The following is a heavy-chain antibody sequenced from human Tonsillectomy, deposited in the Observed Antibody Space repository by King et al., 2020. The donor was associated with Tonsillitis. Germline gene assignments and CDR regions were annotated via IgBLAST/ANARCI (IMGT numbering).Heavy chain of an antibody. D-gene: IGHD2-15*01. CDR2: ISGSGGTT. V-gene: IGHV3-23*01. J-gene: IGHJ4*02. Sequence: VPLLASWVVLVPPWVSLRLSFAASAFTFRSYSLRWVRQSPWPGLEWVSSISGSGGTTYYADSVKGRFTISRDNSQNTLYLQMNSLRAEDTAVDAGEKEIWRRRKAGEGDDGGKGTRVT. CDR1: AFTFRSYS. CDR3: EKEIWRRRKAGEGDD.